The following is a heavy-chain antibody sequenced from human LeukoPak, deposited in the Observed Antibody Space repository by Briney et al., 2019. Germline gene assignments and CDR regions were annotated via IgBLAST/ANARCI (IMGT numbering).Heavy chain of an antibody. CDR2: IYPGDSDT. D-gene: IGHD3-10*01. Sequence: GESLNISCRGSGYSFTTYWIGWVRQMPGKGLEWMGIIYPGDSDTRYSPSFQGQVTISADKSISTAYLQWSSLRAEDTAVYYCAKGERPQYMVRGVPYDYYLMDVWGRGTTVTVSS. J-gene: IGHJ6*02. CDR3: AKGERPQYMVRGVPYDYYLMDV. CDR1: GYSFTTYW. V-gene: IGHV5-51*01.